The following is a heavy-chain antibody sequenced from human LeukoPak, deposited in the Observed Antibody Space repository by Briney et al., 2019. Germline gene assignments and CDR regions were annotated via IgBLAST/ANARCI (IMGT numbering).Heavy chain of an antibody. Sequence: SETLSLTCTVSGGFISSSSYYWGWIRQPPGKGLKWIGYIYYSGSTNYNPSLKSRVTISAVTFKNQFSLKLSSVTAADTAIYYCARAGPRAGAIDYWGQGTLVTVSS. D-gene: IGHD1-26*01. V-gene: IGHV4-61*05. CDR2: IYYSGST. CDR1: GGFISSSSYY. CDR3: ARAGPRAGAIDY. J-gene: IGHJ4*02.